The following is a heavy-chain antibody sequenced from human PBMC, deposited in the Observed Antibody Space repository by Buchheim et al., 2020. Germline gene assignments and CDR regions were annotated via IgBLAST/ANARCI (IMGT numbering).Heavy chain of an antibody. J-gene: IGHJ4*02. CDR3: ARYSGSGYTNLDY. Sequence: QVQLQQWGAGLLKPSETLSLTCTVSGGSISSFYWSWIRQPPGKGLEWIGYIDYSGSTNYNPSLKSRVTISVDTSMNQFSLKLSSVTAADSAVYYCARYSGSGYTNLDYWGQGTL. CDR1: GGSISSFY. V-gene: IGHV4-59*01. CDR2: IDYSGST. D-gene: IGHD3-22*01.